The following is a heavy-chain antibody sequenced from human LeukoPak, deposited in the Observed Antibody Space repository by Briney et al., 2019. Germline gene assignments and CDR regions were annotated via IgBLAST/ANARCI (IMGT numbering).Heavy chain of an antibody. V-gene: IGHV3-15*01. D-gene: IGHD6-19*01. Sequence: PGGSLRLSCAASGFTFSDAWMSWVRQAPGKGLEWVGLIKHKYDGGTTDYAAPVKGRFTISRDDSKSIASLQMDSLKTEDTAVYYCTRAHSSGGGYYYYGMDVWGQGTTVTVSS. CDR1: GFTFSDAW. CDR2: IKHKYDGGTT. CDR3: TRAHSSGGGYYYYGMDV. J-gene: IGHJ6*02.